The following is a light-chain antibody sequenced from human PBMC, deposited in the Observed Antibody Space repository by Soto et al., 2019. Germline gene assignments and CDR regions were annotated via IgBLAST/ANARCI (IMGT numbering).Light chain of an antibody. CDR2: GAS. J-gene: IGKJ1*01. Sequence: EIVMTQSPATLSVSTGERATFSCWASQSVSSNLAWYQQKPGQAPRLLIYGASTRATGIPARFSGSGSGTEFTLTISGLQSEDFAVYYCHQYNNWPPWTFGQGTKVDIK. V-gene: IGKV3-15*01. CDR1: QSVSSN. CDR3: HQYNNWPPWT.